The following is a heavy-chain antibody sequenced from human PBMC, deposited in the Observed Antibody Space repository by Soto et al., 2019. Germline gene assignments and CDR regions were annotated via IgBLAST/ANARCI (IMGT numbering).Heavy chain of an antibody. CDR2: ISAYNGNT. D-gene: IGHD2-2*01. CDR3: ARDKLRYPGVPAAPFDY. Sequence: GASVKVSCKASGYTFTSYGISWVRQAPGQGLEWMGWISAYNGNTNYAQKLQGRVTMTTDTSTSTAYMELRSLRSDDTAVYYCARDKLRYPGVPAAPFDYWGQGTLVPVSS. V-gene: IGHV1-18*01. J-gene: IGHJ4*02. CDR1: GYTFTSYG.